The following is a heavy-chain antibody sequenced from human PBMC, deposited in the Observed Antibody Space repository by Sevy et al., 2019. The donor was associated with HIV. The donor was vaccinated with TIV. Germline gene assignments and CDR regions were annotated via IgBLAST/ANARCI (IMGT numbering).Heavy chain of an antibody. J-gene: IGHJ3*02. CDR1: GFTFSTYE. Sequence: GGSLRLSCAASGFTFSTYEMNWVRQAPGKGLEWLSYIDSSGGTIYYADSVRGRFTISRDNAKNSLYLQMNSLMAEDMAVYYCARDPNHYGSGNTLDIWGQGTMVTVSS. D-gene: IGHD3-10*01. CDR3: ARDPNHYGSGNTLDI. V-gene: IGHV3-48*03. CDR2: IDSSGGTI.